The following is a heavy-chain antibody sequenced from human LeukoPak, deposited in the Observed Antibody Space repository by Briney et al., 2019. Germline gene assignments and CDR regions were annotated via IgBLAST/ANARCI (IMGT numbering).Heavy chain of an antibody. Sequence: GRSLRLSCAASGFTFGSYAMQWVPLGPGKGLEWVAFISYDGSNKYYPDSVKGRFTISRDNSKNTLYLLMNSLRAEDTAVYYCATVGSSWSFDNWGQGTLVTVSS. V-gene: IGHV3-30-3*01. CDR3: ATVGSSWSFDN. J-gene: IGHJ4*02. D-gene: IGHD6-13*01. CDR1: GFTFGSYA. CDR2: ISYDGSNK.